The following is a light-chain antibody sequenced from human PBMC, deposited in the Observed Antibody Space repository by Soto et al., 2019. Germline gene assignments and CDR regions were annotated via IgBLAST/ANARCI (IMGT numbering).Light chain of an antibody. CDR1: TSNIGTHT. V-gene: IGLV1-44*01. Sequence: QLVLTQPPSASGTPGQRVTISCSGSTSNIGTHTVTWYRQLPGTAPKLLIYSNDQRPSGVPDRFSGSRSGTSASLAISWLQSEDEADYYCAAWDDSMNVWLFGGGTQLTVL. J-gene: IGLJ3*02. CDR3: AAWDDSMNVWL. CDR2: SND.